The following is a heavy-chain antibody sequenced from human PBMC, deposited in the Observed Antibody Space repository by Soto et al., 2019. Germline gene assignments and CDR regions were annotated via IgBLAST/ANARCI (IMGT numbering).Heavy chain of an antibody. CDR1: GFTFSTYS. V-gene: IGHV3-21*01. CDR2: ITSSSDYI. CDR3: TRDESIYAWGIGFDS. J-gene: IGHJ1*01. Sequence: EVQVVESGGGLVKPGGSLRLSCIGSGFTFSTYSMNWVRQAPGRGLEWVSSITSSSDYIHYADSVKGQFTIYRDNAKRELYPQKEGRSGEDTASDYCTRDESIYAWGIGFDSWGQCSLVTVSS. D-gene: IGHD3-16*01.